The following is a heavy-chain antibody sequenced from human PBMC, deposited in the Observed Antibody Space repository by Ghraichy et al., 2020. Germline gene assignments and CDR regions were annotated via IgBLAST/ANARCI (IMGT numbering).Heavy chain of an antibody. CDR3: ARESGYDDY. Sequence: GGTLRLSCAASGFTFSSYEMNWVRQAPGKGLEWVSYISSSGSTIYYADSVKGRFTISRDNAKNSLYLQMNSLRAEDTAVYYCARESGYDDYWGQGTLVTVSS. J-gene: IGHJ4*02. V-gene: IGHV3-48*03. CDR1: GFTFSSYE. CDR2: ISSSGSTI. D-gene: IGHD5-12*01.